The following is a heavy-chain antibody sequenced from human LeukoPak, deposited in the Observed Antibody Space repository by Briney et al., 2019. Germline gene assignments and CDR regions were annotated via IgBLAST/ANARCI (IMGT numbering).Heavy chain of an antibody. Sequence: SQTLSLTCAISGDSVSSNSAAWNWIRQSPSRGLEWLGRTYYRSKWYNDYAVSVKSRITINPDTSKNQFSLKLSSVTAADTAVYYCARYSGSRYEAYRYFQHWGQGTLSPSPQ. CDR2: TYYRSKWYN. CDR1: GDSVSSNSAA. CDR3: ARYSGSRYEAYRYFQH. J-gene: IGHJ1*01. V-gene: IGHV6-1*01. D-gene: IGHD1-26*01.